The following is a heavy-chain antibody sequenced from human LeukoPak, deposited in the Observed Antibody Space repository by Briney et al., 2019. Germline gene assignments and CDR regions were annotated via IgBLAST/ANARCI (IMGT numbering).Heavy chain of an antibody. Sequence: SVKVSCKASGGTFSSYAISWVRQAPGQGLEWMGRIIPILGISNYAQKFQGRVTITADKSTSTAYMELSSLRSEDTAVYYCARDSKGAAGLVPYAFDIWGQGTMVTVSS. CDR2: IIPILGIS. J-gene: IGHJ3*02. D-gene: IGHD6-13*01. V-gene: IGHV1-69*04. CDR3: ARDSKGAAGLVPYAFDI. CDR1: GGTFSSYA.